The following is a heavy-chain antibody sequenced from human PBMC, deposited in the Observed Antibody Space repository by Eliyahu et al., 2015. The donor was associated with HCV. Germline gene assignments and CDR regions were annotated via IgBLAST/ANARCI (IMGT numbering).Heavy chain of an antibody. CDR2: ISGSGGST. Sequence: EVQLLESGGGLVQPGGSLXLXCAASGFXFSSYAMNWXRQAPGKGLQWXSSISGSGGSTYYADXAKGRFTISRDNSKNTLYLQMNSLRAEDTAVYYCAKGPQSQLLLYFEFWGQGTLITVSS. V-gene: IGHV3-23*01. J-gene: IGHJ4*02. CDR1: GFXFSSYA. D-gene: IGHD2-15*01. CDR3: AKGPQSQLLLYFEF.